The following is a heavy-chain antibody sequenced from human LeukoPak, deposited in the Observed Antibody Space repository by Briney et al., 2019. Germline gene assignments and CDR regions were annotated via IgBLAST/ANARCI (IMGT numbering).Heavy chain of an antibody. D-gene: IGHD6-19*01. CDR2: IWSDGSIK. CDR3: ASAAGAFDN. V-gene: IGHV3-33*01. CDR1: GLTFSSYG. J-gene: IGHJ4*02. Sequence: GRSLRLSCVASGLTFSSYGMHWVRQAPGKGLEWVAVIWSDGSIKYYADSVKGRFTISRDNSKNTVYLQMSSLRAEDTALYYCASAAGAFDNWGQGTLVTVSS.